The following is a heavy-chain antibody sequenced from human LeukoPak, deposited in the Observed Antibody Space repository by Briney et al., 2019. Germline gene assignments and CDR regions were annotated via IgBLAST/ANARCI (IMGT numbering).Heavy chain of an antibody. V-gene: IGHV3-30*03. CDR3: ARSGGWDGMDV. Sequence: GGSLRLSCAASGFTFSSYGMHWVRQAPGKGLEWVAVISYDGTIKYYADSVKARFTISRDNSKNTLYLQMNSLRAEDTAVYYCARSGGWDGMDVWGQGTAVTVSS. J-gene: IGHJ6*02. CDR1: GFTFSSYG. D-gene: IGHD1-1*01. CDR2: ISYDGTIK.